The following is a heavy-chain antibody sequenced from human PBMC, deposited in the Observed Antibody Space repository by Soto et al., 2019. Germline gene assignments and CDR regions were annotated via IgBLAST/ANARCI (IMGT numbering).Heavy chain of an antibody. Sequence: PGGSLRLSCAASGFTFSSYSMNWVRQAPGKGLEWVSSISSSSSYIYYADSVKGRFTISRDNAKNSLYLQMNSLRAEDTAVYYCARFFGESHYYYYYMDVWGKGTTVTVSS. V-gene: IGHV3-21*01. CDR2: ISSSSSYI. J-gene: IGHJ6*03. CDR1: GFTFSSYS. D-gene: IGHD3-10*01. CDR3: ARFFGESHYYYYYMDV.